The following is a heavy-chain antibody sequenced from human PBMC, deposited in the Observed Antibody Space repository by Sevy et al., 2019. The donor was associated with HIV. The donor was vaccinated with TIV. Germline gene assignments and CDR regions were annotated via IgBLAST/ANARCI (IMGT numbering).Heavy chain of an antibody. V-gene: IGHV5-51*01. CDR3: ASSYYYGSWSYYNPSLAFDI. D-gene: IGHD3-10*01. Sequence: GESLKISCKGSGYSFTSYWIGWVRQMPGKGLEWMGIIYPGDSDTRYSPSFQGQVTISADKSISTAYLQWSSLKASDTARYYCASSYYYGSWSYYNPSLAFDIWGQGTMVTVSS. J-gene: IGHJ3*02. CDR1: GYSFTSYW. CDR2: IYPGDSDT.